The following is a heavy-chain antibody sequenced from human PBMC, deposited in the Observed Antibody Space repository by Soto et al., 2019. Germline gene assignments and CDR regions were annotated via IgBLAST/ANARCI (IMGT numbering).Heavy chain of an antibody. D-gene: IGHD6-13*01. CDR1: GFTLSSYS. Sequence: LGGYLRLSCAASGFTLSSYSMNWVRQAPGKGLEWVSSISSSSSYIYYADSVEGRFTISRDNAKNSLYLQMNSLRAEDTAVYYCARDLSSSISCLDYWGQGT. CDR3: ARDLSSSISCLDY. J-gene: IGHJ4*02. V-gene: IGHV3-21*01. CDR2: ISSSSSYI.